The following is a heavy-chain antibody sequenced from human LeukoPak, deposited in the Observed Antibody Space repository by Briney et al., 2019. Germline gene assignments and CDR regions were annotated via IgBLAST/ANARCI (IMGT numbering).Heavy chain of an antibody. Sequence: SVKVSCKASGGTFSSYAISWVRQAPGQGLEWMGGIIPIFGTANYAQKFQGRVTITTDESTSTAYMELSSLRSEDTAVYYCARDGVGAPGYAFDIWGQGTMVTVSS. CDR1: GGTFSSYA. CDR2: IIPIFGTA. V-gene: IGHV1-69*05. CDR3: ARDGVGAPGYAFDI. D-gene: IGHD1-26*01. J-gene: IGHJ3*02.